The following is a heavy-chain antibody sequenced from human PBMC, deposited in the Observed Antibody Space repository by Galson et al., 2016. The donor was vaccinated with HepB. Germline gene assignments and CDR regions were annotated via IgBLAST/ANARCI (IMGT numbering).Heavy chain of an antibody. CDR1: GFTISAYT. J-gene: IGHJ4*02. V-gene: IGHV3-30-3*01. CDR3: ARGRGDCGGNCYFKRFFDY. Sequence: SLRLSCAASGFTISAYTMHWVRQAPGKGLEWVTLTSSYGSNKYYADSVKGRFTISRDNSENTLYLQMNSLRAEDTALYFCARGRGDCGGNCYFKRFFDYWGQGTLVTVSS. D-gene: IGHD2-21*02. CDR2: TSSYGSNK.